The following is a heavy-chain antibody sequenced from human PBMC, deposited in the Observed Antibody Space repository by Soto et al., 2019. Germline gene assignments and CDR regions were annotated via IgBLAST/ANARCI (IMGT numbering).Heavy chain of an antibody. D-gene: IGHD5-12*01. Sequence: EVQLVESGGGLVKPGGSLRLSCAASGFTFSSYSMNWVRQAPGKGLEWVSSISSSSSYIYYADSVKGRFTISRDNAKNSLYPQMNSLCAEDTAVYYCAREVSKYSGYDFDYWGQGTLVTVSS. CDR1: GFTFSSYS. CDR2: ISSSSSYI. J-gene: IGHJ4*02. V-gene: IGHV3-21*01. CDR3: AREVSKYSGYDFDY.